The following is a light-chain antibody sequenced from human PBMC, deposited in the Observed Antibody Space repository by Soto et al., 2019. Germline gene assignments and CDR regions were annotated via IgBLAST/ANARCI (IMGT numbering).Light chain of an antibody. V-gene: IGKV1-33*01. CDR3: QQFDDVPYS. Sequence: DIQMTQSPSSLSASVGDRVTITCQASQDFTNFLNWYQQKPGKAPKLLIYDASSLQTGVPSRFSGSGSGTDFSFTISSLQPEDIATYYCQQFDDVPYSFGQGTKVAIK. CDR1: QDFTNF. J-gene: IGKJ2*03. CDR2: DAS.